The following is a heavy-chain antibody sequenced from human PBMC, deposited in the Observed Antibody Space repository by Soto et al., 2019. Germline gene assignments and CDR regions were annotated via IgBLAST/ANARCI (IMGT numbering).Heavy chain of an antibody. D-gene: IGHD6-6*01. CDR2: ISQSGNT. CDR3: ARAPKVSGSSQTRPDF. J-gene: IGHJ4*02. CDR1: SGSFSGYY. Sequence: QVQLHQWGAGLLKPSETLSLACSIYSGSFSGYYWSWIRQPPGKGLEWIGEISQSGNTNYSPSLTSRVSISIDTSKKQFSLNRASVSAADTAVYYCARAPKVSGSSQTRPDFWGQGTLVTVSS. V-gene: IGHV4-34*01.